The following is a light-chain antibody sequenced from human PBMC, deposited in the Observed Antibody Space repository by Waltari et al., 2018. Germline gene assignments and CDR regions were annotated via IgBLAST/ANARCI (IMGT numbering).Light chain of an antibody. CDR2: GKN. V-gene: IGLV3-19*01. Sequence: SSELTQDPAVSVALGQTVMITCQGYSLRNYYANLYQQKPGQAPVLVNYGKNNRPSGIPDRFSGYSSGNTASLTITGAQAEDEADYYCNSRDSSGNHPVVFGGGTRLTVL. J-gene: IGLJ2*01. CDR1: SLRNYY. CDR3: NSRDSSGNHPVV.